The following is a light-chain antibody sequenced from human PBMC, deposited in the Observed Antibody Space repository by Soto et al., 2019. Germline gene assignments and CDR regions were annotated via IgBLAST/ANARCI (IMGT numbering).Light chain of an antibody. J-gene: IGKJ1*01. CDR3: QQYYNWPPWT. CDR1: QSVSSN. CDR2: GES. Sequence: EIVMPQSPATLSVSPGERATLSCRASQSVSSNLAWYQQKPCQAPRLLIYGESTRAPGIPARFSGSGSGTEFTHGITSLLSADCAGSDDQQYYNWPPWTFGQGTKVEIK. V-gene: IGKV3-15*01.